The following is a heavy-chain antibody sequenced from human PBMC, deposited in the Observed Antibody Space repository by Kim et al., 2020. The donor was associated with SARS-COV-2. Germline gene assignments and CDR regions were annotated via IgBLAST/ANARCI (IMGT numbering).Heavy chain of an antibody. J-gene: IGHJ4*02. CDR1: GFTFSSYS. CDR2: ISSSSSTM. Sequence: GGSLRLSCAASGFTFSSYSMTWVRQAPGKGLQWVSDISSSSSTMHYTDSVQGRFTISRDNAKNSLYLEMTNLRGEDTAVYYCARDGYYDGSAYYLGRSDLWGLGTLVTVSS. CDR3: ARDGYYDGSAYYLGRSDL. D-gene: IGHD3-22*01. V-gene: IGHV3-48*01.